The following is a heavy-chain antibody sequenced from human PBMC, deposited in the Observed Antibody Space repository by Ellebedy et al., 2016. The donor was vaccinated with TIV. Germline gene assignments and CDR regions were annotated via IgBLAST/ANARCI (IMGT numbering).Heavy chain of an antibody. J-gene: IGHJ4*02. CDR2: IKQDGSEK. D-gene: IGHD2-2*01. CDR1: GFTFSSYW. V-gene: IGHV3-7*01. Sequence: GGSLRLSXAASGFTFSSYWMSWVRQAPGKGLEWVANIKQDGSEKYYVDSVKGRFTISRDNAKNSLYLQMNSLRAEDTAVYYCARDMYCSSTSCYRPEGYCDYWGQGTLVTVSS. CDR3: ARDMYCSSTSCYRPEGYCDY.